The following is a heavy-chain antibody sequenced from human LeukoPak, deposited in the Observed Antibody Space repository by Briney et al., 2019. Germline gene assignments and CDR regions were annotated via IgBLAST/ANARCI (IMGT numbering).Heavy chain of an antibody. CDR1: GGSISSYS. V-gene: IGHV4-59*01. J-gene: IGHJ4*02. D-gene: IGHD4-11*01. CDR2: IYNSGST. Sequence: PSETLSLTCTVSGGSISSYSWSWIRQPPGKGLEWIGYIYNSGSTNYNPSLKSRVTISVDTSKNQFSLKLTSVTAADTAVYYCAREDHSNYNYWGQGTLVTVSS. CDR3: AREDHSNYNY.